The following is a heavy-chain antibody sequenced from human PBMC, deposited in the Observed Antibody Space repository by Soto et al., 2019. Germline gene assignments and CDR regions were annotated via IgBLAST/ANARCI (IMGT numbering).Heavy chain of an antibody. CDR2: INHSRST. V-gene: IGHV4-34*01. CDR3: ARVGVANLANWFDP. CDR1: GGSFSGYY. D-gene: IGHD6-19*01. J-gene: IGHJ5*02. Sequence: QVQLQQWGAGLLKPSETLSLTCAVYGGSFSGYYWSWIRQPPGKGLEWIGEINHSRSTNYNPSLKSRVTISVDTSKNQFSLKLSSVTAADTAVYYCARVGVANLANWFDPWGQGTLVTVSS.